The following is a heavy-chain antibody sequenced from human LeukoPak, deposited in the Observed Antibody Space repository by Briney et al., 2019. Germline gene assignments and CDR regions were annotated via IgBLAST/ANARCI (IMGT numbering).Heavy chain of an antibody. CDR3: AKDIVYYYDSSGNLDY. D-gene: IGHD3-22*01. J-gene: IGHJ4*02. V-gene: IGHV3-23*01. CDR1: GFTFSSYA. CDR2: ISGSGGST. Sequence: GGSLRLSCAASGFTFSSYAMSWVRQAPGKGLEWVSAISGSGGSTYYADSVKGRFTISRDNSKNTLYLQMNSLRAEDTAVYYCAKDIVYYYDSSGNLDYWGQGTLVTVS.